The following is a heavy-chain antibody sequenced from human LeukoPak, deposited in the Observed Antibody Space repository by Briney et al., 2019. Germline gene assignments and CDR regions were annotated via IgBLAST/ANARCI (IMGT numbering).Heavy chain of an antibody. CDR3: ARHVSPYYYDSSGYPDY. D-gene: IGHD3-22*01. CDR1: GYIFTSYW. CDR2: IYPGDSDT. V-gene: IGHV5-51*01. J-gene: IGHJ4*02. Sequence: GESLKISCKGSGYIFTSYWIGWVRQLPGKGLEGMGIIYPGDSDTRYSPSFQGQVTISADKSISTAYLQWSSLKASDAAMYYCARHVSPYYYDSSGYPDYWGQGPLVPVSS.